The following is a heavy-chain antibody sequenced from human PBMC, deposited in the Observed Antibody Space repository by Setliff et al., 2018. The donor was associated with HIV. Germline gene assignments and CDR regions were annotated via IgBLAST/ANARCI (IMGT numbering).Heavy chain of an antibody. CDR2: INPDSGGT. V-gene: IGHV1-2*06. CDR3: ATAGEMATIGYSYYYMGV. CDR1: EYTLTGEY. Sequence: ASVKVSCKASEYTLTGEYFHWVRQAPGQGLEWMGRINPDSGGTIYAQKFEGRVTITADESRTTAYLDLNSLRSEDTAVYYCATAGEMATIGYSYYYMGVWGKGTTVTVSS. J-gene: IGHJ6*03. D-gene: IGHD3-10*01.